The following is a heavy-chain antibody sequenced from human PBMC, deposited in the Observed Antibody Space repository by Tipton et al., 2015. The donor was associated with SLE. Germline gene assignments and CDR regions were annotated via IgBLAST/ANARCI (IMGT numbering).Heavy chain of an antibody. J-gene: IGHJ6*02. D-gene: IGHD4-11*01. V-gene: IGHV4-59*11. Sequence: TLSLTCTVSGGSISSHYWSWIRQPPGKGLEWIGSIYYSGSTNYIPSLKSRVTISVDTSKSQFSLKLSSVTAADTAVYYCAIIGDYSNYYYYGMDVWGQGTTVTVSS. CDR3: AIIGDYSNYYYYGMDV. CDR2: IYYSGST. CDR1: GGSISSHY.